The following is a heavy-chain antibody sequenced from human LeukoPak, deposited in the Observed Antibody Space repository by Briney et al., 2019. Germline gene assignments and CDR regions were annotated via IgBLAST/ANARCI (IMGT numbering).Heavy chain of an antibody. J-gene: IGHJ4*02. D-gene: IGHD3-22*01. CDR2: IDWDDDK. CDR3: ARIGYYYDSSGYYLFDY. Sequence: SGPTLVNPTQTLTLTCTFSGFSLSTSGMCVSWIRQPPGKALEWLALIDWDDDKYYSTPLKTRLTISKDTSKNQVVLTMTNMDPVDTATYYCARIGYYYDSSGYYLFDYWGQGTLVTVSS. CDR1: GFSLSTSGMC. V-gene: IGHV2-70*01.